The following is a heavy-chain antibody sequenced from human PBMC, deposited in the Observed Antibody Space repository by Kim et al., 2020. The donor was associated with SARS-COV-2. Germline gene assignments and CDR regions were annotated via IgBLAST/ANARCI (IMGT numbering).Heavy chain of an antibody. CDR1: GYTFTSYA. J-gene: IGHJ4*02. V-gene: IGHV1-3*01. Sequence: ASVKVSCKASGYTFTSYAMHWVRQAPGQRLEWMGWINAGNGNTKYSQKFQGRVTITRDTPASTAYMELSSLRSEDTAVYYCARDGRFAILGKKWELPSLGYWGQGTLVTVSS. D-gene: IGHD1-26*01. CDR2: INAGNGNT. CDR3: ARDGRFAILGKKWELPSLGY.